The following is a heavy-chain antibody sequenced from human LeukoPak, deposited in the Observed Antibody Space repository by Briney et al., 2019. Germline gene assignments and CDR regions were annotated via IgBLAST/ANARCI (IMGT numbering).Heavy chain of an antibody. J-gene: IGHJ4*02. CDR3: ARDPNFSYYDSSGSDY. D-gene: IGHD3-22*01. CDR2: ISAYNGNT. CDR1: GYTFTSYG. Sequence: GASVKVSCKASGYTFTSYGISWVRQAPGQGLEWMGWISAYNGNTNYAQKLQGRVTMTTDTSTSTAYMELRSLRSDDTAVYYCARDPNFSYYDSSGSDYWGQGTLVTVSS. V-gene: IGHV1-18*01.